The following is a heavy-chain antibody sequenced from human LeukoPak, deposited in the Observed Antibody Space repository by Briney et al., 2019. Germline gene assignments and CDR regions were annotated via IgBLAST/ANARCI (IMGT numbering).Heavy chain of an antibody. D-gene: IGHD4-23*01. Sequence: GGSLRLSCAASGFTFSNSAMSWVRQAPGKGLEWVSGISGGAGNTYYADSVKGRFTISRDNAKDSLYLQMNSLRAEDTAVYYCARDAYGGNLNWFDPWGQGTLVTVSS. CDR2: ISGGAGNT. V-gene: IGHV3-23*01. CDR3: ARDAYGGNLNWFDP. CDR1: GFTFSNSA. J-gene: IGHJ5*02.